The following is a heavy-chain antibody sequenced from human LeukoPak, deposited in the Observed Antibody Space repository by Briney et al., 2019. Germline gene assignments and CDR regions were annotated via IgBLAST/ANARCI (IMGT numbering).Heavy chain of an antibody. Sequence: PSETLSLTYTVSGGSISTNNYYWGWIRQPPGKGLEWIGHIYYDGRTYYNPSLKSRVTMSVDTSKNQFSLKLSSVTAADTAVYYCARHRGSSSEFDPWGLGTLVTISS. CDR3: ARHRGSSSEFDP. J-gene: IGHJ5*02. V-gene: IGHV4-39*01. D-gene: IGHD6-6*01. CDR1: GGSISTNNYY. CDR2: IYYDGRT.